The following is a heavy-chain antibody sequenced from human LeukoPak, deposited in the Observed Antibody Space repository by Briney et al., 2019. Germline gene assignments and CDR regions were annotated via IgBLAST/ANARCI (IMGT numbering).Heavy chain of an antibody. D-gene: IGHD1-26*01. J-gene: IGHJ4*02. Sequence: GGSLTLSCAASGFSFSSYVMHWVRQAPGKGLEWVAVICYDGSNKYYADSMRGRFTISRDNSENTLYLQMSSLRAEDTAVYYCARGILGYSTVYLDYWGQGALVTVSS. CDR3: ARGILGYSTVYLDY. V-gene: IGHV3-33*01. CDR2: ICYDGSNK. CDR1: GFSFSSYV.